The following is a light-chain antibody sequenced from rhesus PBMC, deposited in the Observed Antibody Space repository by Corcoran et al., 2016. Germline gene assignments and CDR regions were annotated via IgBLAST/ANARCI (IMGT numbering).Light chain of an antibody. CDR2: DAS. Sequence: DIQMTQAPSSLSASVGDKGPITCQASQGISKDLGWYQQKPGKAPKLLINDASTLQSGVPSRFSGRGSGTEFTLTLNSLQPEDFATNYCQQHTSYPLTFGGGAKVELE. CDR3: QQHTSYPLT. V-gene: IGKV1-33*02. J-gene: IGKJ4*01. CDR1: QGISKD.